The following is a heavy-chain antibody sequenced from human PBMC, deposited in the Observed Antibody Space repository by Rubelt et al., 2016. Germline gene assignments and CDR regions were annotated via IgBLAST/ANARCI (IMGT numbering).Heavy chain of an antibody. CDR2: ISSDGSST. V-gene: IGHV3-74*02. J-gene: IGHJ4*02. CDR3: ATGGTASLDY. CDR1: GFTFSSYA. Sequence: EARGGLVQPGGSLRLSCGASGFTFSSYAMSWVRQAPGKGLVWVSRISSDGSSTNYADSVRGRFTISRDNTKNTLYLQMNSLRGEDTAVYYCATGGTASLDYWGRGTLVTVSS.